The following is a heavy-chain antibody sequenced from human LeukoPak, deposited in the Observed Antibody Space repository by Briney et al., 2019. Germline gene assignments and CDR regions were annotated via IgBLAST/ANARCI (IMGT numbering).Heavy chain of an antibody. CDR2: INPSGGST. CDR3: ARSPGGDILIGDYFDY. J-gene: IGHJ4*02. V-gene: IGHV1-46*03. CDR1: GYTFTSYY. D-gene: IGHD3-9*01. Sequence: ASVKVSCKASGYTFTSYYMHWVRQAPGQGLEWMGIINPSGGSTSYAQKFQGRVTMTRDTSTSTVYMELSSLRSEDTAVYYCARSPGGDILIGDYFDYWGQGTLVTVSS.